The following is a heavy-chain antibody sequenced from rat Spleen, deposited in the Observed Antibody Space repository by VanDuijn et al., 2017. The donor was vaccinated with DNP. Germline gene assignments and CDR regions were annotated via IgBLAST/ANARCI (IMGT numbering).Heavy chain of an antibody. CDR3: ARQDYSNYNYFDY. V-gene: IGHV5-25*01. D-gene: IGHD1-2*01. J-gene: IGHJ2*01. Sequence: EVQLVESGGGLVQPGRSLKLSCAASGFIFSYYDMAWVRQAPTKGLEWVASISTGGDNTYFRDSVRGRFTISRDNAKSSLYLQMNSLKSEDAATYYCARQDYSNYNYFDYWGQGVMVTVSS. CDR2: ISTGGDNT. CDR1: GFIFSYYD.